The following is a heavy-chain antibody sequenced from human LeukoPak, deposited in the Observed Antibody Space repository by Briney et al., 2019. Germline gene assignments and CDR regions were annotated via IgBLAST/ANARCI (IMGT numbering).Heavy chain of an antibody. D-gene: IGHD5-24*01. CDR3: ARVGVAGFRDGYNMY. J-gene: IGHJ4*02. CDR1: GFTFDDYG. CDR2: INWNGGST. V-gene: IGHV3-20*04. Sequence: RPGGSLRLSCAASGFTFDDYGMSWVRQAPGKGLEWVSGINWNGGSTGYADSVKGRFTISRDNAKNSLYLQMNSLRAEDTAVYYCARVGVAGFRDGYNMYWGQGTLVSVSS.